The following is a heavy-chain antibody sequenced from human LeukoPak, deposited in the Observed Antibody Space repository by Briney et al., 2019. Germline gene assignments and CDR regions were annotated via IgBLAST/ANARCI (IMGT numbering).Heavy chain of an antibody. CDR1: GYSITTGYY. CDR2: IYHSGST. Sequence: SETLSLTCTVFGYSITTGYYWGWIRQPPGKGLEWIGSIYHSGSTFYNPSLKSRVTISVDTSKNQFSLKLSSVTAADTAIYYCARDQDYYGSGSYGPDHWGQGTQVTVSS. CDR3: ARDQDYYGSGSYGPDH. V-gene: IGHV4-38-2*02. D-gene: IGHD3-10*01. J-gene: IGHJ4*02.